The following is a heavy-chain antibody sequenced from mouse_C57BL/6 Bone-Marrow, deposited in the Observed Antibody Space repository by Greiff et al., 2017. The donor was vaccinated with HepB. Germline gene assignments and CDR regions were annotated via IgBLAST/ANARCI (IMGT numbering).Heavy chain of an antibody. Sequence: EVKVVESGGGLVKPGGSLKLSCAASGFTFSSYTMSWVRQTPEKRLEWVATISGGGGNTYYPDSVKGRFTISRDNAKNTLYLQMSSLRSEDTALYYCARHDYYGSGAYWGQGTLVTVSA. CDR1: GFTFSSYT. CDR3: ARHDYYGSGAY. CDR2: ISGGGGNT. J-gene: IGHJ3*01. V-gene: IGHV5-9*01. D-gene: IGHD1-1*01.